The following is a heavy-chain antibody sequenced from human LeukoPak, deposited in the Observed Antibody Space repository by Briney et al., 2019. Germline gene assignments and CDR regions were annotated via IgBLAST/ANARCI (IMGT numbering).Heavy chain of an antibody. D-gene: IGHD3-22*01. J-gene: IGHJ6*03. CDR1: GYPISSGHY. CDR2: FYHSGTT. CDR3: ARALDYYDSSGYCSYYYYMDV. V-gene: IGHV4-38-2*02. Sequence: SETLSLTCTVSGYPISSGHYWGWIRQPPGKGLEWIGSFYHSGTTYYNPSLKSRVTISVDTSKNQFSLKLSSVTAADTAVYYCARALDYYDSSGYCSYYYYMDVWGKGTTVTVSS.